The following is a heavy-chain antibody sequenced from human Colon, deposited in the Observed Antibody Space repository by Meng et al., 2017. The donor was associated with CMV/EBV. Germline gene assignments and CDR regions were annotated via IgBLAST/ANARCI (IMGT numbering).Heavy chain of an antibody. D-gene: IGHD6-13*01. CDR2: ISSDGNNP. CDR1: GFTFSSFV. J-gene: IGHJ4*02. Sequence: CGASGFTFSSFVMHWVRQAPGKGLEWVAVISSDGNNPYYADSVKGRFTISRDNSKNTLSSQMNSLRAEDTAMYYCARARWRGQQSFDSWGQGTLVTVSS. V-gene: IGHV3-30-3*01. CDR3: ARARWRGQQSFDS.